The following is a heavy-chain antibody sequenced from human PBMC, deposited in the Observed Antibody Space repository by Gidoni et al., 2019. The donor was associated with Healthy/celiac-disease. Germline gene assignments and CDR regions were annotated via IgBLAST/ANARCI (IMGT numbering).Heavy chain of an antibody. J-gene: IGHJ6*03. D-gene: IGHD2-2*02. CDR2: ISSSGSTK. CDR1: GFTFSDYY. Sequence: QVQLVESGGGLVKPGGSLRLSCAASGFTFSDYYMSWIRQAPGKGLEWVSYISSSGSTKYYADSVKGRFTISRDNAKNSLYLQVNSLRAEDTAVYYCARDQNQLLYGGVLYYYYYMDVWGKGTTVTVSS. V-gene: IGHV3-11*01. CDR3: ARDQNQLLYGGVLYYYYYMDV.